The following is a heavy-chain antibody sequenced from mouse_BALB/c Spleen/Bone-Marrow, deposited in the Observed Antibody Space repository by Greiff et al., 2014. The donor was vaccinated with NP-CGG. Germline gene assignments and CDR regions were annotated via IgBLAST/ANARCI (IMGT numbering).Heavy chain of an antibody. CDR3: ARDYSGYFDF. D-gene: IGHD5-1*01. V-gene: IGHV7-3*02. J-gene: IGHJ2*01. CDR2: IRNKANGYTT. Sequence: EVQGVESGGGLVQPGGSLRLSCTTSGFTFTDYFMTWVRQPPGKALVWLGFIRNKANGYTTEYNPSVKGRFTISRDTSQGILYLQMNTLRAEDSAIYFCARDYSGYFDFWGQGTTLTVSS. CDR1: GFTFTDYF.